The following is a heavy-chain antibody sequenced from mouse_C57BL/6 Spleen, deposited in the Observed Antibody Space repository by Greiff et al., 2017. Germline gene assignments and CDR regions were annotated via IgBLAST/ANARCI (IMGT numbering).Heavy chain of an antibody. D-gene: IGHD1-1*01. CDR1: GYTFTGYW. V-gene: IGHV1-9*01. CDR3: ARGITTVVAKGFAY. Sequence: QVQLQQSGAELMKPGASVKLSCKATGYTFTGYWIEWVKQRPGHGLEWIGEILPGSGSTNYNEKFKGKATFTADTTSNTAYMQLSSLTTEDSAIYYCARGITTVVAKGFAYWGQGTLVTVSA. J-gene: IGHJ3*01. CDR2: ILPGSGST.